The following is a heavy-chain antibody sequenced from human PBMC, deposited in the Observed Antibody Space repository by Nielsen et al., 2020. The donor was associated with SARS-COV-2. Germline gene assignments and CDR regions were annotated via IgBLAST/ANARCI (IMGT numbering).Heavy chain of an antibody. CDR2: ISSSSSYI. CDR3: ARDITMIDDY. CDR1: GFTFSSYS. V-gene: IGHV3-21*01. D-gene: IGHD3-22*01. J-gene: IGHJ4*02. Sequence: GGSLRLSCAASGFTFSSYSMNWVRQAPGKGLEWVSSISSSSSYIYYADSVKGRFTISRDNAKNSLYLQMNSLRAEGTAVYYCARDITMIDDYWGQGTLVTVSS.